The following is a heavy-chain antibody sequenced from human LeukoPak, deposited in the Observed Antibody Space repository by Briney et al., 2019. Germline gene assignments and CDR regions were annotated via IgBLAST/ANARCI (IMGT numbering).Heavy chain of an antibody. CDR2: ISSSSYI. CDR1: GFTFSSYS. V-gene: IGHV3-21*01. Sequence: PGGSLRLSCAASGFTFSSYSMNWVRQAPGKGLEWVSSISSSSYIYYADSVKGRFTISRDNAKNSLYLQMNSLRAEDTAVYYCARDPAAGNFDYWGQGTLVTVSS. J-gene: IGHJ4*02. CDR3: ARDPAAGNFDY. D-gene: IGHD6-13*01.